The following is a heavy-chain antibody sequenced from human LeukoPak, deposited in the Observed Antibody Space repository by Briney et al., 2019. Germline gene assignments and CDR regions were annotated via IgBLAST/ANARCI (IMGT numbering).Heavy chain of an antibody. CDR3: AKGGGGVIVTRFDY. CDR1: GFTFSSYA. V-gene: IGHV3-23*01. Sequence: GGSLRLSCAASGFTFSSYAMSWVRQAPGKGLEWVSGISGSGSSTYYADSVKGRFTISRDNSKNTLYLQMNSLRAEDTAVYYCAKGGGGVIVTRFDYWGQGTLVTVSS. D-gene: IGHD3-16*02. J-gene: IGHJ4*02. CDR2: ISGSGSST.